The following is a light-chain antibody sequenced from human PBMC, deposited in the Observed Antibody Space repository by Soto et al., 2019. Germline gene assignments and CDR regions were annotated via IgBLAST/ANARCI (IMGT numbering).Light chain of an antibody. CDR1: QSISSW. Sequence: DIQITQSPSTLSASVGDRVTITCRASQSISSWLAWYQQKPGKAPKLLIYDASSLESGVPSRLSGSGSATEFTLTIRSLQPDDFATYYCQQYNNYWTFGQGTKVDI. J-gene: IGKJ1*01. CDR3: QQYNNYWT. V-gene: IGKV1-5*01. CDR2: DAS.